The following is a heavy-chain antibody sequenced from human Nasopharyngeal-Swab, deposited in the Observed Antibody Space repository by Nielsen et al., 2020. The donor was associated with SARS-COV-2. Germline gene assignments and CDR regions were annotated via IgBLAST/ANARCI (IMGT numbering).Heavy chain of an antibody. V-gene: IGHV1-2*06. J-gene: IGHJ5*02. CDR1: GYTFTGYY. CDR2: INPNSGGT. Sequence: ASVKVSCKASGYTFTGYYMHWVRQAPGQGLEWMGRINPNSGGTNYAQKFQGRVTMTRDTSISTAYMELTGLRSEDTAVYYCARVAVATEKYNWFDPWGQGTLVTVSS. D-gene: IGHD1-26*01. CDR3: ARVAVATEKYNWFDP.